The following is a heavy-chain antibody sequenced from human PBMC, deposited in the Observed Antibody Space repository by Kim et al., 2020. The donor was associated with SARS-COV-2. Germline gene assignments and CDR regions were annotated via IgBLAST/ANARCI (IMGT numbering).Heavy chain of an antibody. Sequence: SETLSLTCAVYGGSFSGYYWSWIRQPPGKGLEWIGEINHSGSTNYNPSLKSRVTISVDTSKNQFSLKLSSVTAADTAVYYCARAERRNYYFDYWGQGTLVTVSS. V-gene: IGHV4-34*01. J-gene: IGHJ4*02. CDR2: INHSGST. D-gene: IGHD1-1*01. CDR3: ARAERRNYYFDY. CDR1: GGSFSGYY.